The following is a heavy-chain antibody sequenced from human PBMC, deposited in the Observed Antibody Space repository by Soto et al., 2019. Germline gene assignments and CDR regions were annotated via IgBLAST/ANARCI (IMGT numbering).Heavy chain of an antibody. CDR3: ARWDDYGASDQYHFDQ. Sequence: GASVKVSCKASGYTFTASGISCVRQAPGQGLEWMGWTSIYNGHTEYSPKFLGRAVMTTDTSADTAYLELKSLRPDDAALYYCARWDDYGASDQYHFDQWGQGTLVTVSS. CDR1: GYTFTASG. CDR2: TSIYNGHT. D-gene: IGHD4-17*01. J-gene: IGHJ4*02. V-gene: IGHV1-18*01.